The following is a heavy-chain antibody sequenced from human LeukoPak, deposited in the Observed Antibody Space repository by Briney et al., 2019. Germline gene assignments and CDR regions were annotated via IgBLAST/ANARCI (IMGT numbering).Heavy chain of an antibody. Sequence: SQTLSLTCAVSGGSISSGGYSWSWIRQPPGKGLEWIGYIYHSGSTYYNPSLKSRVTISVDRSKNQFSLKLSSVTAADTAVYYCARSLRSSSGWYSGIWGQGTMVTVSS. D-gene: IGHD6-19*01. J-gene: IGHJ3*02. V-gene: IGHV4-30-2*01. CDR1: GGSISSGGYS. CDR2: IYHSGST. CDR3: ARSLRSSSGWYSGI.